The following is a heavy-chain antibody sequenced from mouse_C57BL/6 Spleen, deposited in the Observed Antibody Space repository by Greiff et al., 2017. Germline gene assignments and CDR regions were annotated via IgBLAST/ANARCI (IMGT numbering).Heavy chain of an antibody. CDR3: AREDITTEYFDV. CDR1: GYAFSSSW. J-gene: IGHJ1*03. CDR2: IYPGDGDT. D-gene: IGHD1-1*01. V-gene: IGHV1-82*01. Sequence: VQRVESGPELVKPGASVKISCKASGYAFSSSWMNWVKQRPGKGLEWIGRIYPGDGDTNYNGKFKGKATLTADKSSSTAYMQLSSLTSEDSAVYFCAREDITTEYFDVWGTGTTVTVSS.